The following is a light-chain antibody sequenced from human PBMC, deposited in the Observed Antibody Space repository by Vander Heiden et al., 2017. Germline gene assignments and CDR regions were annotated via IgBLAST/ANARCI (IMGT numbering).Light chain of an antibody. CDR2: YDT. V-gene: IGLV3-21*04. CDR1: NIGGRT. CDR3: SVWDGLGDLCVV. J-gene: IGLJ2*01. Sequence: SSVLTQPPSVSVAPGKTARITCGGSNIGGRTVHGYQRMPGQAPVVVNTYDTARPSGIPTRLSGSNAGNTATLSISRIEAGDEADYYCSVWDGLGDLCVVFGGGTELTVV.